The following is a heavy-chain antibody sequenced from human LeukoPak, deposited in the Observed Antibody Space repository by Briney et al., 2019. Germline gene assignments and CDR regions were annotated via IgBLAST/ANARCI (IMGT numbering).Heavy chain of an antibody. J-gene: IGHJ5*02. CDR3: AKESAGRWNLSP. Sequence: SGRSLRLSCAASGFTFSSYGMHWVRQAPGKGLEWVAVISKDGTHTYYVDSVKGRFTISRDNSKNTLYLQINSLRAEDTAVYYCAKESAGRWNLSPWGQGTQVTVSS. CDR2: ISKDGTHT. D-gene: IGHD1-1*01. CDR1: GFTFSSYG. V-gene: IGHV3-30*18.